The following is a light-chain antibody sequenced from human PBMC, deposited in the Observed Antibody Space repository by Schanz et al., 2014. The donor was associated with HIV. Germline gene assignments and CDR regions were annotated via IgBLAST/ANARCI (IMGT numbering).Light chain of an antibody. CDR2: KAS. J-gene: IGKJ2*01. CDR3: QHFYSDPYT. Sequence: IQMTQSPATLSASVGDRITITCRASQSIGNSLAWLQQKPGRAPKVLIYKASTLESGVPSTFRGSGSGTDFTLTISSLQPDDFATYYCQHFYSDPYTFGQGTGVEIK. CDR1: QSIGNS. V-gene: IGKV1-5*03.